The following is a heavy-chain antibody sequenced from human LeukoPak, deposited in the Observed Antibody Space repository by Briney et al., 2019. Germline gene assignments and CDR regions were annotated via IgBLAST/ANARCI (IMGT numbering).Heavy chain of an antibody. CDR3: ARGGTSRYTNWFDP. D-gene: IGHD1-1*01. V-gene: IGHV4-30-2*01. J-gene: IGHJ5*02. CDR2: IYHSGST. Sequence: SQTLSLTCTVSGGSISSGDYYWSWIRQPPGKGLEWIGYIYHSGSTYYNPSLKSRVTISVDRSKNQFSLKLSSVTAADTAVYYCARGGTSRYTNWFDPWGQGTLVTVSS. CDR1: GGSISSGDYY.